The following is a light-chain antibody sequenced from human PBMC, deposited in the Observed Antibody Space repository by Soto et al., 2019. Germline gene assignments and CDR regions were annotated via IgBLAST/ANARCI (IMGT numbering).Light chain of an antibody. V-gene: IGKV3-15*01. CDR2: GAS. Sequence: GMSQSASTLSLSTGERATLSCRASQSVSSNLAWYQQEPGQAPRLLIFGASTRATSIPARFSGSGSGTEFTLTISSLQSEDFAVYYCQQYNNWPPPTFGQRTRLEIK. CDR3: QQYNNWPPPT. CDR1: QSVSSN. J-gene: IGKJ5*01.